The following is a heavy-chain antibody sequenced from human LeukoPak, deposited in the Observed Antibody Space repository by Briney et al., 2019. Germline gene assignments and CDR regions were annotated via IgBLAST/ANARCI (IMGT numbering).Heavy chain of an antibody. CDR3: ATYIVVVPAATSGVGY. D-gene: IGHD2-2*01. CDR2: IYTTGRT. Sequence: PSETLSLTCTVSGGSIGSYYWSWIRQPAGKGLEWIGRIYTTGRTNYNPSLKSRVTMSIDTSKNQFSLKLSSVTAADTAVYYCATYIVVVPAATSGVGYWGQGTLVTVSS. CDR1: GGSIGSYY. J-gene: IGHJ4*02. V-gene: IGHV4-4*07.